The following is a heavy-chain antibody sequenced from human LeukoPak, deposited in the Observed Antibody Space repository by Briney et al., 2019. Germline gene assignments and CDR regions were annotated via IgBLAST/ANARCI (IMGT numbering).Heavy chain of an antibody. D-gene: IGHD1-1*01. Sequence: TGGSLRLSCAASGFTFSNYWMTWLRQSRGKGLEWVALINQDGRDKKYVDSVKGRFSVSRDNAENSVFLKMDSLRAEETAFYYCVVTTRSRSFDYWGQGTLVTVSS. CDR3: VVTTRSRSFDY. J-gene: IGHJ4*02. CDR2: INQDGRDK. V-gene: IGHV3-7*01. CDR1: GFTFSNYW.